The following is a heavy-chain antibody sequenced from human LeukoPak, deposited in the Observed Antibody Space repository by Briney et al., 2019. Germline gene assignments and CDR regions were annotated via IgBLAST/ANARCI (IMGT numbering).Heavy chain of an antibody. V-gene: IGHV3-7*01. D-gene: IGHD3-10*01. CDR1: GLTFSSYW. CDR3: ARDLKGYGSGSYAY. CDR2: IKQDGSEK. J-gene: IGHJ4*02. Sequence: GSLRLSCAASGLTFSSYWMSWVRQAPGKGLEWVANIKQDGSEKYYVDSVKGRFTISRDNAKNSLYLQMNSLRAEDTAVYYCARDLKGYGSGSYAYWGQGTLVTVSS.